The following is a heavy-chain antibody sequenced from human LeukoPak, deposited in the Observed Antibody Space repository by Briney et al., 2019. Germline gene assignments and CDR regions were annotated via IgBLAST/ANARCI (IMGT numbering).Heavy chain of an antibody. CDR1: GFTFSSYA. V-gene: IGHV3-23*01. D-gene: IGHD2-2*01. Sequence: GGSLRLSCAASGFTFSSYAMGWVRQAPGKGLEWVSTISNSGGTTYYADSVKGRFTISRDDSENTLYLQMNSLRAEDTAVYYCARDRYASYWGQGTLVTVSS. CDR3: ARDRYASY. J-gene: IGHJ4*02. CDR2: ISNSGGTT.